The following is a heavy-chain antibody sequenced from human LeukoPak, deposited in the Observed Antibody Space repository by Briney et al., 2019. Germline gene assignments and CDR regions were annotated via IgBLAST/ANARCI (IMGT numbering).Heavy chain of an antibody. D-gene: IGHD5-12*01. CDR1: GFTLTTYA. CDR3: AKDDAWLRYAC. Sequence: PGGSLRLSCAVSGFTLTTYAMSWVRQAPGKVLEWVSGISPSGDITYYADSVKGRFTVSRDNFKNTLYLQMNSLRTEDTAVYFCAKDDAWLRYACWGPGTLVTVSS. CDR2: ISPSGDIT. J-gene: IGHJ4*02. V-gene: IGHV3-23*01.